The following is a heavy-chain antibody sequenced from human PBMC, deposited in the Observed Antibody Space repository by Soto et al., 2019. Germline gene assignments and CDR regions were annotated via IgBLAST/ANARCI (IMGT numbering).Heavy chain of an antibody. CDR2: IKEGGSEK. Sequence: GGSLRLSCAASGFTFSNYWMTWVRQASGKGLEWVANIKEGGSEKHYVDSVKGRFTISRDNAKNSLYLQMNSLRVEDTAVYFCSRDVVVGAKALNYWGQGALVTVSS. D-gene: IGHD2-15*01. V-gene: IGHV3-7*01. J-gene: IGHJ4*02. CDR3: SRDVVVGAKALNY. CDR1: GFTFSNYW.